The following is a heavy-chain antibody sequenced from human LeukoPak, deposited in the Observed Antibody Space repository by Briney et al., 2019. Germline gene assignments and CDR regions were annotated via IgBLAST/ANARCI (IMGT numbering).Heavy chain of an antibody. CDR2: IMPDGSEK. CDR1: GFTRRSSS. V-gene: IGHV3-7*01. J-gene: IGHJ4*02. CDR3: ARSDNAAHDY. Sequence: GGSLRLSCAASGFTRRSSSMNWVRQAPGKGPEWVANIMPDGSEKYNVDSVKGRFTISRDNAKNSLFLQMNSLRADDTAVYYCARSDNAAHDYWGQGTLVTVSS. D-gene: IGHD2-2*01.